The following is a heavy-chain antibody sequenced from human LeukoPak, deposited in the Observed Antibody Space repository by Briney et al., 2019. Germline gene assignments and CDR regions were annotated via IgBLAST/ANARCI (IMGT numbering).Heavy chain of an antibody. J-gene: IGHJ5*02. D-gene: IGHD6-6*01. V-gene: IGHV3-33*01. CDR3: VRDNGPEQLALDL. Sequence: GGSLRLSCAASGFTFSNLGMHWVRQAPGKGLEWVALIWFDGSDKKYADSVKGRFTISRDNSKNTLFLQMNSLRVEDTAVYYRVRDNGPEQLALDLWGQGTLVTVSS. CDR1: GFTFSNLG. CDR2: IWFDGSDK.